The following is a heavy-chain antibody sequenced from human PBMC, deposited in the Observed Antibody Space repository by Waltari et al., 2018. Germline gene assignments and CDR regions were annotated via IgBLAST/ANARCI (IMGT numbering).Heavy chain of an antibody. CDR2: TASDGSSN. D-gene: IGHD2-21*02. CDR3: TRGLMTDYFDY. V-gene: IGHV3-30*01. J-gene: IGHJ4*02. Sequence: QVQLVESGGGVVQPGRSLRLSCAVSGFTFDTYSLHWVRQAPGEGPGWVAVTASDGSSNFYSDSVKGRFTISRDNSRNTVYPQMNSLRPEDTAVYYCTRGLMTDYFDYWGQGTLVTVSS. CDR1: GFTFDTYS.